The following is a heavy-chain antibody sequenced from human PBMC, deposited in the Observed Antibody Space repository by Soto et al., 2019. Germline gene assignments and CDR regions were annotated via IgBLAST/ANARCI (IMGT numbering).Heavy chain of an antibody. CDR1: GYSFKTYG. CDR2: VSADTGNT. Sequence: QVQLVQSGPEVKKPGASVKVSCEAPGYSFKTYGISWVRQAPGQGREWIGWVSADTGNTNYAQKFQDRVIMMTNTSTTTGYMELSSLTSDDTAVYYWVRGSAAGYSPIEDWGQGTLVTVSS. V-gene: IGHV1-18*01. CDR3: VRGSAAGYSPIED. J-gene: IGHJ4*02. D-gene: IGHD4-4*01.